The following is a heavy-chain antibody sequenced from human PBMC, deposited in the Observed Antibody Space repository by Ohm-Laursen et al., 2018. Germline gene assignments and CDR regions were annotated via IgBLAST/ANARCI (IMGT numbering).Heavy chain of an antibody. V-gene: IGHV4-59*11. Sequence: SDTLSLTCPVSGGSISTHYWSWIRQLPGKGLEWIGYIYYSGSTNYNPSLKSRVTISVDTSKNQFSLKLSSVAAADTAVYYCAGDSGSYYFDYWGQGTLVTVSS. CDR1: GGSISTHY. CDR2: IYYSGST. CDR3: AGDSGSYYFDY. D-gene: IGHD1-26*01. J-gene: IGHJ4*02.